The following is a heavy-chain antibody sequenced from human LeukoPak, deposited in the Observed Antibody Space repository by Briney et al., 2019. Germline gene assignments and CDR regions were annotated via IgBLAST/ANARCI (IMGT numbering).Heavy chain of an antibody. CDR2: IKQDGSEK. V-gene: IGHV3-7*04. D-gene: IGHD4-11*01. J-gene: IGHJ4*02. CDR1: GFTFSSYW. CDR3: ARGYSDYGGEDFDY. Sequence: GGSLRLSCAASGFTFSSYWMSWVRQAPGKGLEWVANIKQDGSEKYYVDSVKGRFTISRDNAKNSLYLQMNSLRAEDTAVYYCARGYSDYGGEDFDYWGQGTLVTVSS.